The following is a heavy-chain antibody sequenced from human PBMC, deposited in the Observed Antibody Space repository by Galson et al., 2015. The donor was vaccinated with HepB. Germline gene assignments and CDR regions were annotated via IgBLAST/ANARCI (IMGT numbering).Heavy chain of an antibody. CDR2: INPNSGGT. V-gene: IGHV1-2*02. CDR1: GYTFTGYY. D-gene: IGHD6-19*01. Sequence: SVKVSCKASGYTFTGYYMHWVRQAPGQGLEWMGWINPNSGGTNYAQKFQGRVTMTRDTSISTAYMELSRLRSDDTAVYYCARDDSSGWDTLAFDYWGQGTLVTVSS. CDR3: ARDDSSGWDTLAFDY. J-gene: IGHJ4*02.